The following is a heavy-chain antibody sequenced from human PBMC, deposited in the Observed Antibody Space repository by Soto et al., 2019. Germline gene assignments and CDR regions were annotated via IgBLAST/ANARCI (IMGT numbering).Heavy chain of an antibody. CDR1: GGSFSGYY. J-gene: IGHJ5*02. CDR2: INHSGST. D-gene: IGHD6-13*01. CDR3: ARGLGSSSWYNWFDP. Sequence: ETLSLTCAVYGGSFSGYYWSWIRQPPGKGLEWIGEINHSGSTNYNPSLKSRVTISVDTSKNQFSLKLSSVTAADTAVYYCARGLGSSSWYNWFDPWGQGTLVTVSS. V-gene: IGHV4-34*01.